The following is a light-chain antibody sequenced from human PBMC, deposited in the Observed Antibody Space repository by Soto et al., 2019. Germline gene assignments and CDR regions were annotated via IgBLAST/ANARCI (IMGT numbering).Light chain of an antibody. V-gene: IGKV1-39*01. CDR3: QQSSSTPQT. J-gene: IGKJ4*01. Sequence: DIQMTLSPSSLSASVGDSVTITCRASQSISSYLSWYQQKPGKAPKLLINVASTLQSGVPSRFSGSGSGTDFTLAISSLQPEDFATYYCQQSSSTPQTFGGGTRVEIK. CDR2: VAS. CDR1: QSISSY.